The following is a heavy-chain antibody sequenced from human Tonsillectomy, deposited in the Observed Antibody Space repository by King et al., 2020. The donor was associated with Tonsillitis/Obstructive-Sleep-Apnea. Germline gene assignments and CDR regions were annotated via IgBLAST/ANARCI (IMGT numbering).Heavy chain of an antibody. CDR2: IYSGDAT. Sequence: VQLVESGGDLVQPGGSLRLSCAASGFIVSSNFMSWVRQAPGKGLEWVSLIYSGDATYYADSVKGRFTISRDNSKNTLYLQMNSLRAADTAVYYCAKGGSWRFAFWGQGTLVTVSS. V-gene: IGHV3-66*01. CDR3: AKGGSWRFAF. J-gene: IGHJ4*02. D-gene: IGHD6-6*01. CDR1: GFIVSSNF.